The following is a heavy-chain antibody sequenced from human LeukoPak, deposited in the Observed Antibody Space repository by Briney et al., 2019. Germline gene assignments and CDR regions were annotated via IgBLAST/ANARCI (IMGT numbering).Heavy chain of an antibody. D-gene: IGHD6-13*01. V-gene: IGHV1-2*02. CDR2: INPNSGGT. CDR1: GYIFTGYY. CDR3: ARGSSSGVYYYYYYMDV. Sequence: ASVKVSCKASGYIFTGYYMHWVRQAPGQGLEWMGWINPNSGGTNYAQKFQGRVTMTRDTSISTAYMELGRLRSDDTAVYYCARGSSSGVYYYYYYMDVWGKGTTVTVSS. J-gene: IGHJ6*03.